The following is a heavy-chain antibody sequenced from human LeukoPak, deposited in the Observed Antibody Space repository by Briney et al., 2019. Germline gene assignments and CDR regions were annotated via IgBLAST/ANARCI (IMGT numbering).Heavy chain of an antibody. Sequence: PGGSLRLSCAASGFTFSSYSMNWVRQAPGKGLEWVSSISSSSSYIYYADSVKGRFTISRDNAENTLYLQMNSLRAEDTAIYFCARAGYYRFDYWGQGTLVTVSS. CDR1: GFTFSSYS. CDR3: ARAGYYRFDY. CDR2: ISSSSSYI. J-gene: IGHJ4*02. V-gene: IGHV3-21*01. D-gene: IGHD1-26*01.